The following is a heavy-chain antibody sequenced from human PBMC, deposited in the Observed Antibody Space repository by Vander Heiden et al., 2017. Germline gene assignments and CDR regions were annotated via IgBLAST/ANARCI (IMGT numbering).Heavy chain of an antibody. CDR3: ARVYLELPYYYYGMDV. J-gene: IGHJ6*02. Sequence: QVQLVESGGGVVQPGRSLILSCAASGFTFSSYGMHWVRQAPGKGLEWVAVIWYDGSNKYYADSVKGRFTISRDNSKNTLYLQMNSLRAEDTAVYYCARVYLELPYYYYGMDVWGQGTTVTVSS. CDR2: IWYDGSNK. CDR1: GFTFSSYG. V-gene: IGHV3-33*01. D-gene: IGHD1-26*01.